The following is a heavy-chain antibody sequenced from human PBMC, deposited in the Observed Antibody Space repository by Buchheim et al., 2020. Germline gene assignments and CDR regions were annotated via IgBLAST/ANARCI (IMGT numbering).Heavy chain of an antibody. CDR2: IYYSGST. J-gene: IGHJ6*03. D-gene: IGHD6-19*01. Sequence: QLQLQESGPGLVKPSETLSLTCTVSGGSISSSSYYWGWIRQPPGKGLEWIGSIYYSGSTYYYPSLKSRVTISVDTSKTQFSLKLSSVTAADTAVYYCARETQSSLYYYYYIDVWGKGTT. CDR3: ARETQSSLYYYYYIDV. CDR1: GGSISSSSYY. V-gene: IGHV4-39*02.